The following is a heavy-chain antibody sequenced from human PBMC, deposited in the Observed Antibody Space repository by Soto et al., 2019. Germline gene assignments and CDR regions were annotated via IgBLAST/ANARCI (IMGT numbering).Heavy chain of an antibody. CDR1: GYSFTTYG. Sequence: QVQLVQSRGEVKKPGASVKVSCKTSGYSFTTYGISWVRQAPGQGLEWMGWISGYNGNTNYAQNLQGRATMTTDTSTSTAYMELRRLRSDDTAVYYCAREGPAPYYYYGMDVWGQGSTVTVSS. CDR2: ISGYNGNT. V-gene: IGHV1-18*01. J-gene: IGHJ6*02. CDR3: AREGPAPYYYYGMDV.